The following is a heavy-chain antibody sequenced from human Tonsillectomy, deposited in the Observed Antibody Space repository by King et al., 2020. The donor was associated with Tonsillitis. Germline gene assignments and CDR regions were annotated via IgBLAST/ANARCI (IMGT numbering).Heavy chain of an antibody. Sequence: QLQESGPGLVKPSETLSLTCTVYGASISSTNYYWGWIRQPPGKGLEWIGSIYYSGSAYSNPSLRSRVTMSVDTSKNYFSLNLTSVTAADSAVYYCARHEGFGGNWFDPWGQGTLVTVSS. J-gene: IGHJ5*02. CDR3: ARHEGFGGNWFDP. D-gene: IGHD2-15*01. CDR1: GASISSTNYY. V-gene: IGHV4-39*01. CDR2: IYYSGSA.